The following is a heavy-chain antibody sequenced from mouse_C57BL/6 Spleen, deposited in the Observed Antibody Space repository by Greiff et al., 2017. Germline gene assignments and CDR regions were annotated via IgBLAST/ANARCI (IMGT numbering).Heavy chain of an antibody. V-gene: IGHV5-4*01. CDR3: ARAPSYAMDY. CDR2: ISAGGSYT. J-gene: IGHJ4*01. CDR1: GFTFSSYA. Sequence: EVQLVESGGGLVKPGGSLTLSCAASGFTFSSYAMSWVRQTPEKRLEWVATISAGGSYTYYPDNVKGRFTISRDNAKNNLYLQLSHLKSEDTAMYYCARAPSYAMDYWGQGTSVTVSS.